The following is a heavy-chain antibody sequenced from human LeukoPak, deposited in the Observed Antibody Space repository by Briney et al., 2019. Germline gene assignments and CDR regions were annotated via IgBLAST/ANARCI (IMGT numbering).Heavy chain of an antibody. CDR1: GGSISSYY. CDR3: ARSELLWFGGVNSGFDY. J-gene: IGHJ4*02. V-gene: IGHV4-59*08. D-gene: IGHD3-10*01. CDR2: VYYSGST. Sequence: PSETLSLTCTVSGGSISSYYWSWIRQPPGKGLEWIGYVYYSGSTNYNPFLKSRVTISVDTSKNQFSLKLTSVTAADTAIYYCARSELLWFGGVNSGFDYWGQGTLVTVSS.